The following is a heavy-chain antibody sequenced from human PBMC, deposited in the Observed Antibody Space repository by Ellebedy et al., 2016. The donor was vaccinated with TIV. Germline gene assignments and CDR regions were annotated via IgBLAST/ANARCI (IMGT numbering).Heavy chain of an antibody. CDR1: GYTFANYF. CDR3: ARHLTTSSRSPLAF. CDR2: VHPGYSET. D-gene: IGHD1-1*01. V-gene: IGHV5-51*01. J-gene: IGHJ4*02. Sequence: PGGSLRLSCKASGYTFANYFIAWVRQMPGNGLEWMGIVHPGYSETTYGPTFQGHVTISVDRSTRTASLQWGSLKASDTALYFCARHLTTSSRSPLAFWGLGTLVTVSS.